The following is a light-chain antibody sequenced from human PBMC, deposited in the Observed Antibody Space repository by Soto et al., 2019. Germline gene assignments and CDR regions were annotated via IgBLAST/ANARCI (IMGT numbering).Light chain of an antibody. Sequence: DIQITQSPSTLSASVGDRVTITCRASQSISSWLAWYQQKPGKAPKLLIYKASSLESGVPSRFSGSGSGTEFTLKISRLQTEDFATYSCQQLNSYPLTFGGGNKGDNK. CDR1: QSISSW. J-gene: IGKJ4*01. CDR3: QQLNSYPLT. V-gene: IGKV1-5*03. CDR2: KAS.